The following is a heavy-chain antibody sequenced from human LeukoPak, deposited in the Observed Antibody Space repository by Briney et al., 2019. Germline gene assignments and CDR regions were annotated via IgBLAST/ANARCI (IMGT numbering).Heavy chain of an antibody. Sequence: GGSLRLSCAASGFTFSSYGMSWVRQGPGKGLEWVSGISGSGGSTYYADSVKGRFTISRDNSKNTLYLQMNSLRADDTAVYYCAKSHSSGYYWGYWGQGTLVTVSS. D-gene: IGHD3-22*01. V-gene: IGHV3-23*01. CDR1: GFTFSSYG. CDR3: AKSHSSGYYWGY. CDR2: ISGSGGST. J-gene: IGHJ4*02.